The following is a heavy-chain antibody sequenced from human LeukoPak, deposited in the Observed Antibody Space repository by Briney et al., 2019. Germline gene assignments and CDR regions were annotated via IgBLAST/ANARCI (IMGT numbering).Heavy chain of an antibody. D-gene: IGHD6-19*01. Sequence: GSLRLSCAASGFSFSSNWMSWFRQAPGKGLEWVAHIKPDGSETYYVDSVKGRFTISRDNAKNSVYLQMYSLRVDDTAVYYCATAVSVAGDSWGQGTLVTVSS. CDR2: IKPDGSET. CDR3: ATAVSVAGDS. CDR1: GFSFSSNW. V-gene: IGHV3-7*01. J-gene: IGHJ5*01.